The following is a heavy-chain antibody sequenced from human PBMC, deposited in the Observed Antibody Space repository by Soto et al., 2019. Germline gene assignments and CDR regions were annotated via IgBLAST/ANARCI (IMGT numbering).Heavy chain of an antibody. D-gene: IGHD3-3*01. CDR3: ARQIYDFWSGYYYYYYGMDV. Sequence: SETLSLTCTVSGGSISSYYWSWIRQPAGKGLEWIGRIYTSGSTNYNPSLKSRVTMSVDTYKNQFSLKLSSVTAADTAVYYCARQIYDFWSGYYYYYYGMDVLGQGTTVTVSS. CDR2: IYTSGST. CDR1: GGSISSYY. V-gene: IGHV4-4*07. J-gene: IGHJ6*02.